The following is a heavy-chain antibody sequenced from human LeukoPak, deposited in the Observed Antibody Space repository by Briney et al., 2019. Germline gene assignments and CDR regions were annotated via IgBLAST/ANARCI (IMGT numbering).Heavy chain of an antibody. D-gene: IGHD3-10*01. CDR2: MSSSSRTI. CDR1: GFIVSTSN. V-gene: IGHV3-48*02. Sequence: SGGSLRLSCAASGFIVSTSNMNWVRQAPGKGLEWVSFMSSSSRTIYYADSVKGRVSISRDNAKNSLYLQMSSLRDEDTAIYYCAIFGLGSGSRDYWGQGTLVTVSS. CDR3: AIFGLGSGSRDY. J-gene: IGHJ4*02.